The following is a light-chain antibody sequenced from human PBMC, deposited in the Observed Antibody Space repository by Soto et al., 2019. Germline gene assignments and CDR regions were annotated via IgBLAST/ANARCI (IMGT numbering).Light chain of an antibody. Sequence: QSVLTQPASVSGSPGQSITISCTGTSSDVGSYNLVSWYQQHPGKAPKLMIYEGSKRPSGVSNRFSGSKSGNTASLTISGLQAEDEADYYCCSYTIRRSWVFGGGTKLTVL. CDR2: EGS. CDR1: SSDVGSYNL. J-gene: IGLJ3*02. V-gene: IGLV2-14*02. CDR3: CSYTIRRSWV.